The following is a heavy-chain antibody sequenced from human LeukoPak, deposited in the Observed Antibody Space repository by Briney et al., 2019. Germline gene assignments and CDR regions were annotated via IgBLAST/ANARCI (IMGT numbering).Heavy chain of an antibody. Sequence: SETLSLTCIVSGGSISGYHWSWIRQPPGKGLEWIGYVYYRGITNYNPSLKSRVTISVDTSKNQFSLRLSSVTAADTAIYYCARPIATTGTADWFDPWGPGILVTVSS. CDR2: VYYRGIT. CDR3: ARPIATTGTADWFDP. CDR1: GGSISGYH. V-gene: IGHV4-59*08. D-gene: IGHD6-13*01. J-gene: IGHJ5*02.